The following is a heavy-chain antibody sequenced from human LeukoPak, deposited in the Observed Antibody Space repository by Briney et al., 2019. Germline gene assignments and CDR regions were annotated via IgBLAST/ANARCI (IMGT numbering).Heavy chain of an antibody. CDR3: ARGITMVRGVITAFYLNYYYYMDV. J-gene: IGHJ6*03. Sequence: PSETLSLTCTVSGGSISSHYWSWIRQPPGKGLEWIGYIYYSGSTNYNPSLKSRVTISVDTSKNQFSLKLSSVTAADTAVYYCARGITMVRGVITAFYLNYYYYMDVWGKGTTVTVSS. D-gene: IGHD3-10*01. V-gene: IGHV4-59*11. CDR2: IYYSGST. CDR1: GGSISSHY.